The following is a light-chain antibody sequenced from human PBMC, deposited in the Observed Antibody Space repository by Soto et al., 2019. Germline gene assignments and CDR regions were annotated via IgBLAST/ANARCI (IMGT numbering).Light chain of an antibody. V-gene: IGKV3-15*01. CDR2: GAS. Sequence: EIAMTQSPATLSVSLGERATLSCRASQYISNNLAWYQQRPGQAPSILIYGASTRATGVPARFSGSGSGTDFLLSISGLQSEDSAVSYCQQYYHWSSFTFGQGTRLEIK. CDR3: QQYYHWSSFT. J-gene: IGKJ5*01. CDR1: QYISNN.